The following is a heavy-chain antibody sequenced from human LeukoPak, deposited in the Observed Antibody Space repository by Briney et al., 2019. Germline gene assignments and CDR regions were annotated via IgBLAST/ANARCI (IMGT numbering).Heavy chain of an antibody. J-gene: IGHJ4*02. D-gene: IGHD3-22*01. CDR1: GTTFTSYG. Sequence: ASVKVSCKASGTTFTSYGISWVRQAPGQGLEWMGWISAYNGNTNYAQKLQGRVTMTTDTSTSTAYMELRSLRSDDTAVYYCARAHDSSGYYVFDYWGQGTLVTVSS. V-gene: IGHV1-18*01. CDR2: ISAYNGNT. CDR3: ARAHDSSGYYVFDY.